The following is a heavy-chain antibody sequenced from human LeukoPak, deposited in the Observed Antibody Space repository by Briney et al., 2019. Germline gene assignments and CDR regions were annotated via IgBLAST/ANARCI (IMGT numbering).Heavy chain of an antibody. D-gene: IGHD5-12*01. CDR2: IASSGTTI. CDR3: ARDLGYGGGDY. Sequence: GGSLRLSCAASGFSFDTYEMNWVRQAPGKGLEWISYIASSGTTIYYADSVQGRFTISRDNARNSLYLQMNSLRAEDTAVYYCARDLGYGGGDYWGQGTLVTVSS. J-gene: IGHJ4*02. CDR1: GFSFDTYE. V-gene: IGHV3-48*03.